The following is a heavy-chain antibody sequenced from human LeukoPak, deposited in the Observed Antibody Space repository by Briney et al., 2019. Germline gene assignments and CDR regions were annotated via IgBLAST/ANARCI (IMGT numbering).Heavy chain of an antibody. V-gene: IGHV7-4-1*01. J-gene: IGHJ4*02. CDR3: ARGYCSSTSCYGGSY. CDR2: INTNTGNP. D-gene: IGHD2-2*01. Sequence: ASVKVSCKASGYTFTNFAMNKVRQAPGQELEWMGWINTNTGNPTYARDFTGRFVFSLDTSVRTAYLQIDSLRPEDTAVYYCARGYCSSTSCYGGSYWGQGTLVTVSS. CDR1: GYTFTNFA.